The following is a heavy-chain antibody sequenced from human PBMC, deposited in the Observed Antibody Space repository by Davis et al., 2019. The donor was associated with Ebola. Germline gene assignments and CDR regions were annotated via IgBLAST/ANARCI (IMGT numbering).Heavy chain of an antibody. D-gene: IGHD4-11*01. Sequence: SLKISCAASGFTFDDYAMHWVRQAPGKGLEWVSGISWNSGSIGYADSVKGRFTISRDNAKNSLYLQMNSLRAEDTAVYYCAPEFPTVTLFDPWGQGTLVTVSS. CDR3: APEFPTVTLFDP. CDR2: ISWNSGSI. V-gene: IGHV3-9*01. J-gene: IGHJ5*02. CDR1: GFTFDDYA.